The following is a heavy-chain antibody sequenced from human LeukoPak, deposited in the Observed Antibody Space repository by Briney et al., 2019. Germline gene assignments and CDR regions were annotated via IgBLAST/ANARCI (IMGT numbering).Heavy chain of an antibody. CDR1: GFAFSRNW. Sequence: PGGSLRLSCAASGFAFSRNWMHWVRQAPGKGLVWVSRIKSDGSATHYADSVKGRFTISRDNAENTLYLQMNSLRVEDTAVYYCATDPDSGGWSTFDYWGQGTLVTVSS. J-gene: IGHJ4*02. CDR2: IKSDGSAT. D-gene: IGHD6-19*01. V-gene: IGHV3-74*01. CDR3: ATDPDSGGWSTFDY.